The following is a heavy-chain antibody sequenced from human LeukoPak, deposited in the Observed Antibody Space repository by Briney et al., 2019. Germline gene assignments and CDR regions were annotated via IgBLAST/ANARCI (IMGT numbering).Heavy chain of an antibody. CDR3: ARDVWFDP. V-gene: IGHV3-48*03. J-gene: IGHJ5*02. CDR2: ISSSGSII. CDR1: GFTFSSYE. Sequence: PGGSLRLSCAASGFTFSSYEMNWVRQAPGKGLEWVSYISSSGSIIFHADSVRGRFTISRDNAKNSLYLRMNSLRAEDTGVYYCARDVWFDPWGQGTLVTVSS.